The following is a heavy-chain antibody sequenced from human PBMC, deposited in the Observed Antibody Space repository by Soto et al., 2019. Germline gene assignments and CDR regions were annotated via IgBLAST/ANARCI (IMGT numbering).Heavy chain of an antibody. CDR1: GFTFSSYA. J-gene: IGHJ6*03. Sequence: GGSLRLSCAASGFTFSSYAMSWVRQAPGKGLEWVSAISGSGGSTYYADSVKGRFTISRDNSKNTLYLQMNSLRAEDTAVYYCAKEGSLCTNGVCYKSFYYYMDVWGKGTTVTVSS. CDR3: AKEGSLCTNGVCYKSFYYYMDV. CDR2: ISGSGGST. D-gene: IGHD2-8*01. V-gene: IGHV3-23*01.